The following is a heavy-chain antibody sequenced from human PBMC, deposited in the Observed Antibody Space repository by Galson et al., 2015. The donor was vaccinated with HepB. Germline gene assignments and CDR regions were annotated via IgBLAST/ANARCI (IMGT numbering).Heavy chain of an antibody. V-gene: IGHV6-1*01. CDR1: GDSVASNSVA. Sequence: CAISGDSVASNSVAWNWIRQSPSRGLEWLGRTYFRSKWYYDYAVSVKSRITITPDTSKNRLSLQLKSVTPEDTAVYYCARDLDINGWYGTFDYWGQGTLVTVSS. CDR2: TYFRSKWYY. CDR3: ARDLDINGWYGTFDY. J-gene: IGHJ4*02. D-gene: IGHD6-19*01.